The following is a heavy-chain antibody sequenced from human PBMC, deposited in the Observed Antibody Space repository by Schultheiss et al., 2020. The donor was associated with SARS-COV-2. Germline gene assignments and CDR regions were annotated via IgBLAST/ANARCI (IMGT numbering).Heavy chain of an antibody. V-gene: IGHV3-23*03. CDR3: AKDLHCSGGSCYSLFDY. Sequence: GESLKISCAASGFTFSSYAMSWVRQAPGKGLEWVSVIYSGGSTYHADSVKGRFTISRDNAKNSLYLQMNSLRAEDTAVYYCAKDLHCSGGSCYSLFDYWGQGTLVTVSS. CDR1: GFTFSSYA. D-gene: IGHD2-15*01. CDR2: IYSGGST. J-gene: IGHJ4*02.